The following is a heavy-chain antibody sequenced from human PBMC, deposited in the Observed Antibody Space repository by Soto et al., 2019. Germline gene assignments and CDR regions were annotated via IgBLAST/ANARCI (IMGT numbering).Heavy chain of an antibody. CDR1: GASISSTSSYDL. V-gene: IGHV4-4*02. J-gene: IGHJ4*02. Sequence: QVQLQESGPGLVKPSGTLSLTCTVSGASISSTSSYDLWRWVRQPPGKGLEWIGEIFNSGSTNYNPALKIRVRMSVDKSKNQFSLRLRSVTAADTAVDYCANMVAATLFDYWGKGSLVTVSS. D-gene: IGHD1-26*01. CDR3: ANMVAATLFDY. CDR2: IFNSGST.